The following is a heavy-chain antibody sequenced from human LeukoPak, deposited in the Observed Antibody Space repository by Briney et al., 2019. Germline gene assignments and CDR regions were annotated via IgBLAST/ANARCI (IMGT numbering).Heavy chain of an antibody. Sequence: PSETLSLTCTVSGGSISSNNYYWAWIRRPPGKGLEWIGSIYYSGSTNYNPSLKSRVTISVDTSKNQFSLKLSSVTAADTAVYYCARKTVAAAFDIWGQGTMVTVSS. D-gene: IGHD4-11*01. V-gene: IGHV4-39*07. CDR1: GGSISSNNYY. CDR3: ARKTVAAAFDI. J-gene: IGHJ3*02. CDR2: IYYSGST.